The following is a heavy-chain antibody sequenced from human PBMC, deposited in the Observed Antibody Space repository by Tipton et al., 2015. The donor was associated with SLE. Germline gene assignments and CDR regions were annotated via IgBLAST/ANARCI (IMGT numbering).Heavy chain of an antibody. CDR2: IYRNTGT. CDR3: ARDVRAYDGYDPVFYMDV. V-gene: IGHV3-53*01. Sequence: GSLRLSCAASGFSVNGNNMNWVRQAPGKGLEWGSVIYRNTGTYYADSVRGRFIISRDNSKNALYLQMNNLRVEDTAIYYCARDVRAYDGYDPVFYMDVWGKGTTVTVSS. D-gene: IGHD5-12*01. J-gene: IGHJ6*03. CDR1: GFSVNGNN.